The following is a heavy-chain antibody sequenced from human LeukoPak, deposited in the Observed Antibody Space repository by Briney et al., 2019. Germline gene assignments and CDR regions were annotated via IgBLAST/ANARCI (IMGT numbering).Heavy chain of an antibody. V-gene: IGHV3-21*01. J-gene: IGHJ4*02. CDR2: ISSSSSYI. Sequence: PGGALRLSCAASGFTFSSYSMNWVRPAPGEGLGWVSSISSSSSYIYYADSVKGRFTISTDNAKNSLYLQMNSLRAEDTAVYYCAREYVGPWYFDYWGRGTLVTVSS. CDR1: GFTFSSYS. CDR3: AREYVGPWYFDY. D-gene: IGHD1-26*01.